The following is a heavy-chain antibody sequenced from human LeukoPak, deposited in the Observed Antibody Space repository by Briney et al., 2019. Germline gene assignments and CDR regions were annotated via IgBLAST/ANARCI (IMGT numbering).Heavy chain of an antibody. J-gene: IGHJ5*02. V-gene: IGHV1-69*04. D-gene: IGHD2-2*01. CDR2: IIPVFGIA. CDR3: ARGGRSTSTSSLNWFDP. CDR1: GGTFSSYA. Sequence: SVKVSCKASGGTFSSYAISWVRQAPGQGLEWMGRIIPVFGIANYAQKFQGRVTITADKSTSTAYMELSSLRSEDTAVYYCARGGRSTSTSSLNWFDPWGQGTLVTVSS.